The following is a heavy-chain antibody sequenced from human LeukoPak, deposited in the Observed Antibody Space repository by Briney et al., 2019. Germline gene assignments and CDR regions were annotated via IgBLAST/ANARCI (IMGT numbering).Heavy chain of an antibody. V-gene: IGHV1-3*01. J-gene: IGHJ6*02. CDR2: INAGNGNT. D-gene: IGHD6-19*01. CDR3: ARDLARFGGWYDV. Sequence: AASVKVSCKASGYTFSSYAMDWVRQAPGQRLGWMGWINAGNGNTKYSQKFQGRVTITRDTSASTVYMELSSLRSEDTAVYYCARDLARFGGWYDVWGQGTTVTVSS. CDR1: GYTFSSYA.